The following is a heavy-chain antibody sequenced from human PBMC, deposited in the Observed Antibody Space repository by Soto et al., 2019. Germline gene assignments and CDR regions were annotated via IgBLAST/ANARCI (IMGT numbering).Heavy chain of an antibody. D-gene: IGHD3-10*01. Sequence: QVQLQESGPGLVKPSETLSLTCAVSGASVSRIGFHWGWIRQPPGQGLEWIGSIYDAGTTFYNPSLKSSVTISADTSKNHFSLRLTSVTAADTAVYYCARRGSGHTVDYWGQGTLVTVSS. J-gene: IGHJ4*02. CDR3: ARRGSGHTVDY. V-gene: IGHV4-39*01. CDR2: IYDAGTT. CDR1: GASVSRIGFH.